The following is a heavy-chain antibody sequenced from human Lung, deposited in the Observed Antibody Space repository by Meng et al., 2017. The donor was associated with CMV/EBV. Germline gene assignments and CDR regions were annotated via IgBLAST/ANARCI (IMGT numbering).Heavy chain of an antibody. J-gene: IGHJ4*02. CDR1: GYTFTAYI. CDR3: ATIGGLYYDFWDY. CDR2: INPHSGGT. D-gene: IGHD3-3*01. V-gene: IGHV1-2*02. Sequence: SVXVSXXASGYTFTAYIMHWLRQAPGQGLEWMGWINPHSGGTKYAQKFQGRVTMTRDTSISTAYMELSSLRSDDTAVYYCATIGGLYYDFWDYWGQGTLVTVSS.